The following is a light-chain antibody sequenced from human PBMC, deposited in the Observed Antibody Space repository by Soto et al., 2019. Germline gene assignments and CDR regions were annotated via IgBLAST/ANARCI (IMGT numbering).Light chain of an antibody. CDR1: QSITSW. Sequence: DIQMTQSPSTMSASVEDTVTITCRASQSITSWLAWYQQKPGKAPNLLIYKASSLESGVPSRFSGSGSGTEFTLTISSLQPEESATYYCQQYISYSLTFGGGTKVEIK. V-gene: IGKV1-5*03. J-gene: IGKJ4*01. CDR2: KAS. CDR3: QQYISYSLT.